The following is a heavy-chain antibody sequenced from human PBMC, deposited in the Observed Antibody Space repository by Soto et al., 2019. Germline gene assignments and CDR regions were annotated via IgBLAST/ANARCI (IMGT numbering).Heavy chain of an antibody. CDR1: GFTFSSYV. Sequence: GGSLRLSCAASGFTFSSYVMSWVRQAPGKGLEWVAGISGGGSNTFYADSVKGRFTISRDNSKNTLLLQINNLRDEDTAIYYCAKDSNKYSSSLRGRYFDYWGQGILVTVSS. D-gene: IGHD6-6*01. CDR2: ISGGGSNT. J-gene: IGHJ4*02. V-gene: IGHV3-23*01. CDR3: AKDSNKYSSSLRGRYFDY.